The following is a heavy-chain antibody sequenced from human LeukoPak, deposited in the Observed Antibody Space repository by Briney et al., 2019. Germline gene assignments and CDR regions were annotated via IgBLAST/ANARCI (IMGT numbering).Heavy chain of an antibody. Sequence: GGSLRLSCAVSGFSFSKAWMSWVRQAPGKGLEWVAYIRHDGTNQYNADSLKGRFTVSRDNSQNTLYLQMNTLRAEDTAVYYCAKEMGHSPHSSGTYWSDGGVGLDYWGQGTLVTVSS. J-gene: IGHJ4*02. CDR3: AKEMGHSPHSSGTYWSDGGVGLDY. CDR1: GFSFSKAW. CDR2: IRHDGTNQ. D-gene: IGHD3-10*01. V-gene: IGHV3-30*02.